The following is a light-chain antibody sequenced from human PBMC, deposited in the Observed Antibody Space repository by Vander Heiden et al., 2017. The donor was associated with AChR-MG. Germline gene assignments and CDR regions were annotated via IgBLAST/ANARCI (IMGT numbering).Light chain of an antibody. J-gene: IGLJ2*01. CDR1: KLGDKY. Sequence: SYELTQPPSVSLSPGQTASITCSGDKLGDKYACWYQQKPGQSPVLVIYQDSTRPSGIPERFSGSNSGNTATLTISGTQAMDEADYYCQAWDSSTGVFGGGTKLTVL. CDR3: QAWDSSTGV. CDR2: QDS. V-gene: IGLV3-1*01.